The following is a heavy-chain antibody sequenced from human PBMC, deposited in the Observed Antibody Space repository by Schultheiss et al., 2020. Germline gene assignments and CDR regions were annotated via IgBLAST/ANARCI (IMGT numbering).Heavy chain of an antibody. CDR2: ISGGST. D-gene: IGHD3-3*01. Sequence: GGSLRLSCAASGFTVSSNEMSWVRQAPGKGLEWVSSISGGSTYYADSRKGRFTISRDNSKNTLHLQMNSLRAEDTAVSGITIFGVVIIYYYYYMDVWGKGTTVTVSS. V-gene: IGHV3-38-3*01. J-gene: IGHJ6*03. CDR1: GFTVSSNE. CDR3: TIFGVVIIYYYYYMDV.